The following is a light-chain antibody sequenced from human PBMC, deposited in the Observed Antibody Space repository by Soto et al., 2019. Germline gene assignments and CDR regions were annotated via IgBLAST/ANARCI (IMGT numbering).Light chain of an antibody. Sequence: DLQMTQSPSSLSASVGDRVTITCRASQTISTYLNWYQQKPGKAPKLLIYAASILQSGVPSRFSGSGSGTDFTLTINSLQPEDFATYYCQQSHGIPYTFGQGTKLEIK. CDR1: QTISTY. V-gene: IGKV1-39*01. J-gene: IGKJ2*01. CDR2: AAS. CDR3: QQSHGIPYT.